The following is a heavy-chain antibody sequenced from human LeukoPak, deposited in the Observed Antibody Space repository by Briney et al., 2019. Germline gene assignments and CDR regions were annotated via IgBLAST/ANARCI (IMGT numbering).Heavy chain of an antibody. V-gene: IGHV3-21*01. CDR2: ISSSSSYI. Sequence: GGSLRLSCAASGFTFSSYSMNWVRQAPGEGLEWVSSISSSSSYIYYADSVKGRFTISRDNAKNSLYLQMNSLRAEDTAVYYCARDPGQYSSSSYWGQGTLVTVSS. CDR1: GFTFSSYS. CDR3: ARDPGQYSSSSY. J-gene: IGHJ4*02. D-gene: IGHD6-6*01.